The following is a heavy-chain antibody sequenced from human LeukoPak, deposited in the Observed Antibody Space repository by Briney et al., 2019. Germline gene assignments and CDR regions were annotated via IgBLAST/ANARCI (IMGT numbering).Heavy chain of an antibody. CDR2: TSYDGSNK. CDR3: ARDRQTSVRSYVLDH. D-gene: IGHD1-26*01. J-gene: IGHJ4*02. Sequence: GGSLRLSCAASGFDFSTYSMYWVRQAPGKGLEWVAVTSYDGSNKYYADSVKGRFTISRDNSENTLSLQMNSLRAEDTAVYYCARDRQTSVRSYVLDHWAPGNLLSVSS. V-gene: IGHV3-30-3*01. CDR1: GFDFSTYS.